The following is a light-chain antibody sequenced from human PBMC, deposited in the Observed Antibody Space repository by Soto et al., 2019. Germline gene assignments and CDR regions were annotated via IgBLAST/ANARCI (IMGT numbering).Light chain of an antibody. CDR3: QHRTNSPRSFT. J-gene: IGKJ3*01. Sequence: EIVLTQSPATLSLSPGERATLSCRASQSVSSYLAWYQQKPGQAPRLLIYDTSKRATGIPARFSGSGSGTDFPLTISSLEPEDFAVYYCQHRTNSPRSFTFGPGTKVDIK. CDR1: QSVSSY. V-gene: IGKV3-11*01. CDR2: DTS.